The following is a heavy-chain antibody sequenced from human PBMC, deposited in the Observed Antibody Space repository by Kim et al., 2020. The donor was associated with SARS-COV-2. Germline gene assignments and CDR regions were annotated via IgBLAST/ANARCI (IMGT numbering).Heavy chain of an antibody. D-gene: IGHD4-4*01. V-gene: IGHV4-39*01. J-gene: IGHJ4*02. CDR3: VYSGYSNYGADY. Sequence: SETLSLTCTVSGGSISSSSYYWGWIRQPPGKGLEWIGSIYYSGSTYYNPSLKSRVTISVDTSKNQFSLKLSSVTAADTAVYYCVYSGYSNYGADYWGQGTLVTVSS. CDR2: IYYSGST. CDR1: GGSISSSSYY.